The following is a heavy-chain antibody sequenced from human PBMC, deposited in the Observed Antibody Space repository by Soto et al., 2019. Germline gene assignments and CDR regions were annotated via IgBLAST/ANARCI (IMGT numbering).Heavy chain of an antibody. Sequence: PSETLSLTCTVSGGSISSYYWSWIRQPPGKGLEWIGYIYYSGSTNYNPSLKSRVTISVDTSKNQFSLKLSSVTAADTAVYYCAGRRLLTGAFDIRGQGTMVTVSS. CDR1: GGSISSYY. CDR2: IYYSGST. J-gene: IGHJ3*02. CDR3: AGRRLLTGAFDI. D-gene: IGHD3-9*01. V-gene: IGHV4-59*01.